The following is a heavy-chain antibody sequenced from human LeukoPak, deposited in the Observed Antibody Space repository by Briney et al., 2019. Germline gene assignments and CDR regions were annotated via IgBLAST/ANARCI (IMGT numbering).Heavy chain of an antibody. CDR1: GYTFTSYD. V-gene: IGHV1-8*01. D-gene: IGHD4-17*01. CDR3: ASGAVTRGDY. J-gene: IGHJ4*02. CDR2: MNPNSCNT. Sequence: ASVKVSCKASGYTFTSYDINWVRQATGQGLEWMGWMNPNSCNTGYAQKFQGRVTITRNTSISTAYMELSSLRSEDTAVYYCASGAVTRGDYWGQGTLVTVSS.